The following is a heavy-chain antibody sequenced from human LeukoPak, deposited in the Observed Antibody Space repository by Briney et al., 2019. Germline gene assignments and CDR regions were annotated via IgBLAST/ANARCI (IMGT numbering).Heavy chain of an antibody. CDR1: GFSFSSYG. CDR2: IVYDGSNK. D-gene: IGHD3-10*01. V-gene: IGHV3-30*02. J-gene: IGHJ4*02. CDR3: AKDRYYVSGSSGLVDY. Sequence: GGSLRLSCVASGFSFSSYGMHWVRQAPGKGLEWVAFIVYDGSNKYYADSVKGRFTISRDYSKNTVYLQMKSLRTDDTAVYYCAKDRYYVSGSSGLVDYWGQGTLVTVSS.